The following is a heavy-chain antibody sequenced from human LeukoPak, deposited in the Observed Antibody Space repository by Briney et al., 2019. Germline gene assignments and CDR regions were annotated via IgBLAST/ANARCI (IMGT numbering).Heavy chain of an antibody. D-gene: IGHD3-3*01. CDR2: IYYSGST. J-gene: IGHJ6*02. CDR3: ARQEWSYYYYGMDV. CDR1: GGSIRGSY. V-gene: IGHV4-39*01. Sequence: SETLSLTCTVSGGSIRGSYWGWIRQPPGKGLEWIGSIYYSGSTYYNPSLKSRVTISVDTSKNQFSLKLSSVTAADTAVYYCARQEWSYYYYGMDVWGQGTTVTVSS.